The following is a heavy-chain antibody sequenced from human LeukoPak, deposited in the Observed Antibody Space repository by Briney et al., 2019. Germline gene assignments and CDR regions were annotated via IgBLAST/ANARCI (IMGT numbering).Heavy chain of an antibody. V-gene: IGHV3-74*01. J-gene: IGHJ4*02. Sequence: GGSLRLSCAASGFSFSNYWMHWVRQAPGKGLVWVTRMNSDGSATYYADSVQGRFTISRDNAKNTLYLQMNSVRAEDTAMYFCAKGPNYFDSWGQGTLVTVSS. CDR2: MNSDGSAT. CDR1: GFSFSNYW. CDR3: AKGPNYFDS.